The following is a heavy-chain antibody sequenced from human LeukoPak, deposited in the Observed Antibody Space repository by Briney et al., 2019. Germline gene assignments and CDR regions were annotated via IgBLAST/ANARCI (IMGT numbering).Heavy chain of an antibody. CDR3: VKGRGPAKGDYYNYYYYMDV. D-gene: IGHD2-21*02. CDR2: VIGSGGT. V-gene: IGHV3-23*01. Sequence: GGSLTLSCAASGFSFSNYAMTWVRQAPGKALEWVSAVIGSGGTYYADSVKGRFIISRDNSKNTLYLQMSSLRADDTALYYCVKGRGPAKGDYYNYYYYMDVWGKGNTVTVSS. J-gene: IGHJ6*03. CDR1: GFSFSNYA.